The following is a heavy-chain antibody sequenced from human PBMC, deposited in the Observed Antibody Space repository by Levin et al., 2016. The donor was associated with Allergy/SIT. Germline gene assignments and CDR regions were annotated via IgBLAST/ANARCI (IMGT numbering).Heavy chain of an antibody. V-gene: IGHV4-61*01. Sequence: SETLSLTCTVSGGSVNSWMYQWSWIRQPPGKPLEWIGHIYYSGSTKYNASLRSRATMSIDTSKNQFSLSLTSVTAADTAVYYCARESLGTKSDYWGQGILVTVSS. J-gene: IGHJ4*02. CDR3: ARESLGTKSDY. CDR2: IYYSGST. CDR1: GGSVNSWMYQ.